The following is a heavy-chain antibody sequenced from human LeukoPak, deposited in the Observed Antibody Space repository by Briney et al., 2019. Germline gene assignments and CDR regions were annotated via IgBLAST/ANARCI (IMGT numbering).Heavy chain of an antibody. Sequence: PSETLSLTCTVSGYSISSAYYGGWIRQPPGKGLEWIATISHSGSTHYNPSLRSRVTISADTSQNQHSLKLSSVTAADTAVYYCARVNTVMATFDYWGQGTPVTVSS. CDR1: GYSISSAYY. J-gene: IGHJ4*02. V-gene: IGHV4-38-2*02. CDR2: ISHSGST. CDR3: ARVNTVMATFDY. D-gene: IGHD4-11*01.